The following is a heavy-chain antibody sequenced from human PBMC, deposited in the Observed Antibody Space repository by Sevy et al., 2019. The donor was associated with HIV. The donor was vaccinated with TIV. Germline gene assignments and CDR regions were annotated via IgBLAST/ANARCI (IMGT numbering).Heavy chain of an antibody. CDR2: INSDGSST. D-gene: IGHD3-10*01. V-gene: IGHV3-74*01. J-gene: IGHJ6*02. Sequence: GGSLRLSCAASGFTFSSYWMHWVRQAPGKGLVWVSRINSDGSSTSYADSVKGRFTISRDSAKYNLYLQMNSLIAEDTAVYYCARGWDITMVRGVTVRDYAMDVWGRGTTVTVSS. CDR3: ARGWDITMVRGVTVRDYAMDV. CDR1: GFTFSSYW.